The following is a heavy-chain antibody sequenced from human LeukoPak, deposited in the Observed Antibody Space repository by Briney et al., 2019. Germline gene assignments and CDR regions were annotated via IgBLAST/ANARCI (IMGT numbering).Heavy chain of an antibody. V-gene: IGHV5-10-1*01. D-gene: IGHD2-2*01. Sequence: GESLRISCNGSAYSFTSYWISWVRQMPGKGLEWMGRIDLSDSYTNYSPFFQGHVTISADKSISTAYLQWSSLKASDTAMYYCARRRDCSSTSCPDDAFDIWGQGTMVTVSS. CDR2: IDLSDSYT. J-gene: IGHJ3*02. CDR3: ARRRDCSSTSCPDDAFDI. CDR1: AYSFTSYW.